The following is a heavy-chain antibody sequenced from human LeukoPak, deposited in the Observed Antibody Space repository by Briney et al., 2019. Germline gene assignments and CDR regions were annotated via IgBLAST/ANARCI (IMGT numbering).Heavy chain of an antibody. CDR2: IYYSGST. D-gene: IGHD2-21*02. V-gene: IGHV4-59*08. J-gene: IGHJ1*01. CDR3: ARSTSCGGDCYSDFQH. CDR1: GGSISSYY. Sequence: SETLSLTCTVSGGSISSYYWSWIRQPPGKGLEWIGYIYYSGSTNYNPSLKSRVTISVDTSKNQFSLKLSSVTAADTAVYYCARSTSCGGDCYSDFQHWGQGTLVTVSS.